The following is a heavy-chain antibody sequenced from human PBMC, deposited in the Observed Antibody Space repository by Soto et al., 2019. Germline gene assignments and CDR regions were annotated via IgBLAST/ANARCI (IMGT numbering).Heavy chain of an antibody. CDR3: ARVWSPLEIEYSSSAGRDSDY. Sequence: GGSLRLSCAASGFTFSSYSMNWVRQAPGKGLEWVSYISSSSSTIYYADSVKGRFTISRDNAKNSLYLQMNSLRAEDTAVYYCARVWSPLEIEYSSSAGRDSDYWGQGTLVTVSS. D-gene: IGHD6-6*01. CDR2: ISSSSSTI. J-gene: IGHJ4*02. CDR1: GFTFSSYS. V-gene: IGHV3-48*01.